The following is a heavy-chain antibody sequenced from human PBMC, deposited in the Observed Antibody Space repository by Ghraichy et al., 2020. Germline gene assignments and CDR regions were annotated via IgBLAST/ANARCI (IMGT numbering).Heavy chain of an antibody. CDR1: GFTFSSYA. CDR2: INAQGVTT. J-gene: IGHJ5*02. Sequence: GESLNISCAASGFTFSSYAMNWVRQAPRKGLEWVSTINAQGVTTHYADSVKGRFTISRDNSKNTLYLQMNSLRPDDSAVYYCAKRWAADGLNWFDPWGQGTLVTVSS. V-gene: IGHV3-23*01. CDR3: AKRWAADGLNWFDP. D-gene: IGHD6-13*01.